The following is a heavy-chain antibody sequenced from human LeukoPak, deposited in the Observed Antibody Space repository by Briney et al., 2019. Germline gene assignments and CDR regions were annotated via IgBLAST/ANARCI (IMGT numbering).Heavy chain of an antibody. V-gene: IGHV3-21*01. Sequence: GSLRLSCAASGFTFSSYSMNWVRQAPGKGLEWVSSISSSSSYIYYADSVKGRFTISRDNAKNSLYLQMNSLRAEDTAVYYCARDPPTSIAAAGTGEDYWGQGTLVTVSS. CDR2: ISSSSSYI. CDR3: ARDPPTSIAAAGTGEDY. J-gene: IGHJ4*02. CDR1: GFTFSSYS. D-gene: IGHD6-13*01.